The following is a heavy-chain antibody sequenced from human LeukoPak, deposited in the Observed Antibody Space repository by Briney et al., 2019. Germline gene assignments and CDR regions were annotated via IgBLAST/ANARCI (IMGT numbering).Heavy chain of an antibody. CDR1: GFTFSSYG. CDR3: AKDSVIRGWVFRFDAFDI. D-gene: IGHD6-19*01. CDR2: ISYDGSNK. Sequence: GGSLRLSCAASGFTFSSYGMHWVRQAPGKGLEWVAVISYDGSNKYYADSVKGRFTISRDNSKNTLYLQMNSLRAEDTAVYYCAKDSVIRGWVFRFDAFDIWGQGTMVTVSS. V-gene: IGHV3-30*18. J-gene: IGHJ3*02.